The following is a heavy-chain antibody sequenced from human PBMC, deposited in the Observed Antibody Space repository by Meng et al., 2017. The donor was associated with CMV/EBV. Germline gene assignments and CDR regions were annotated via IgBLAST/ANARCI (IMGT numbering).Heavy chain of an antibody. J-gene: IGHJ4*02. Sequence: VELVQVGAWVKKPGASVEFSCKASGYPFTGYYMHWVRQAPGQGLEWMGWINPNSGGTNYAQKFQGRVTMTRDTSISTAYMELSRLRSDDTAVYYCARVGVRLGPFDYWGQGTLVTVSS. CDR2: INPNSGGT. D-gene: IGHD1-26*01. CDR3: ARVGVRLGPFDY. CDR1: GYPFTGYY. V-gene: IGHV1-2*02.